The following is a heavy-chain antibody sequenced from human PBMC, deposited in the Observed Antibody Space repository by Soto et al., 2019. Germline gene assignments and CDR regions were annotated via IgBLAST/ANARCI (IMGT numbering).Heavy chain of an antibody. D-gene: IGHD6-13*01. V-gene: IGHV3-23*01. Sequence: GGSLRLSCAASGFTFSSYAMSWVRQAPGKGLEWVSVISGSGGSTYYAESVKGRFTISRDNSKNTLYLQMNSLRAEDTAGYYCARRGPGTYFDYWGQGTLVTVSS. CDR3: ARRGPGTYFDY. CDR2: ISGSGGST. CDR1: GFTFSSYA. J-gene: IGHJ4*02.